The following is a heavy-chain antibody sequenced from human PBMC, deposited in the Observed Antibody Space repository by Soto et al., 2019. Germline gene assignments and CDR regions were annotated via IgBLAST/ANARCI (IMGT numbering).Heavy chain of an antibody. CDR3: ARDDELSGAVHYYYYGMDV. Sequence: GASVKVSCKASGYTFSNYEINWVRQASGQGLEWMGGIIPIFGTANYAQKFQGRVTITADESTSTAYMELSSLRSEDTAVYYCARDDELSGAVHYYYYGMDVWGQGTTVTVSS. CDR2: IIPIFGTA. J-gene: IGHJ6*02. CDR1: GYTFSNYE. V-gene: IGHV1-69*13. D-gene: IGHD3-16*02.